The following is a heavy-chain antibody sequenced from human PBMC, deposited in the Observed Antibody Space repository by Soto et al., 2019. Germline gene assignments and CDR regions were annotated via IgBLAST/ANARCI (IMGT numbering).Heavy chain of an antibody. CDR3: ARLDNTGSYPSFDD. Sequence: SETLSLTCTVSGGSISSYYWSWIRQPSGKGLEWIGYIYYSGSTNYNPSLKSRVTISVDTSKTQFSLKLGSVAATDTAVYYCARLDNTGSYPSFDDWGQGIRVSVS. V-gene: IGHV4-59*12. D-gene: IGHD1-26*01. CDR2: IYYSGST. CDR1: GGSISSYY. J-gene: IGHJ4*02.